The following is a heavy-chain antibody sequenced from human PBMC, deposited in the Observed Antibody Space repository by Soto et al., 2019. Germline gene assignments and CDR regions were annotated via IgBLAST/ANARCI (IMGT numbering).Heavy chain of an antibody. CDR2: ISGSGGST. Sequence: GGSLRLSCAASGVTFSSYAMSWVRQAPGKGLEWVSAISGSGGSTYYADSVKGRFTISRDNSKNTLYLQMNSLRAEDTAVYYCAKGRRYCSGGICYYFDYWGQGTLVTVSS. V-gene: IGHV3-23*01. D-gene: IGHD2-15*01. CDR3: AKGRRYCSGGICYYFDY. CDR1: GVTFSSYA. J-gene: IGHJ4*02.